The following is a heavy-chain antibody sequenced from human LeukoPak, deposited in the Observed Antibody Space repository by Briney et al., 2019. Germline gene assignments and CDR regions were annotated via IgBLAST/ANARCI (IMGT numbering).Heavy chain of an antibody. J-gene: IGHJ5*02. CDR2: ISYDGSNK. CDR1: GFTFSSYA. V-gene: IGHV3-30*04. Sequence: GGALRLSCAASGFTFSSYAMHCVRQAPGKGLEWVAVISYDGSNKYYADSVKGRFTISRDNSKNTLYLQMNSLRAEETAVYYCASSQEAWFDPWGQRNLVTASS. CDR3: ASSQEAWFDP.